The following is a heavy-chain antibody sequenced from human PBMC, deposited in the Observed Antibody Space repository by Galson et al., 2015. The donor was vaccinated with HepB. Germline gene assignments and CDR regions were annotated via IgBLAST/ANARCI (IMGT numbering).Heavy chain of an antibody. CDR3: AREGITGPTNPMDY. V-gene: IGHV1-69*13. CDR2: ITPIFGTA. CDR1: GGTFSTYA. J-gene: IGHJ4*02. D-gene: IGHD5-12*01. Sequence: SVKVSCKASGGTFSTYAINWVRQAPGQGLEWMGGITPIFGTANYAQKFQGRVTITADESTRTAYMELRSLRSDDTAVYYCAREGITGPTNPMDYWGQGSQVTVSS.